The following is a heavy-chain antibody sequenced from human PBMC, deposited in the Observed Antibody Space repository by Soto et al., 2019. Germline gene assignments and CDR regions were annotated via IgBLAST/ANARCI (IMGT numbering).Heavy chain of an antibody. J-gene: IGHJ5*02. Sequence: SETLSLTCTVSGGSISSGGYYWSWIRQHPGKGLEWIGYIYYSGSTYYNPSLKSRVTISVDTSKNQFSLKLSSVTAADTAVYYCARGRYCSGGSCYPGWFDPWGQGTLVTVSS. V-gene: IGHV4-31*03. CDR1: GGSISSGGYY. CDR3: ARGRYCSGGSCYPGWFDP. D-gene: IGHD2-15*01. CDR2: IYYSGST.